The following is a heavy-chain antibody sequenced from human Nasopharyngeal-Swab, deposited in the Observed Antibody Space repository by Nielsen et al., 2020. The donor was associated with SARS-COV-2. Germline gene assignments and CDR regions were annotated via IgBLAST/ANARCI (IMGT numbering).Heavy chain of an antibody. V-gene: IGHV3-49*03. CDR2: IRSKAYGGTT. CDR1: GFTFSDYA. CDR3: TREIPYSSGWYSFDY. J-gene: IGHJ4*02. Sequence: SCAASGFTFSDYAMSWFRQAPGKGVEWVGFIRSKAYGGTTEYAASVKGRFTISRDDSKSIAYLQMYSLKTEDTAVYYCTREIPYSSGWYSFDYWGQGTLVTVSS. D-gene: IGHD6-19*01.